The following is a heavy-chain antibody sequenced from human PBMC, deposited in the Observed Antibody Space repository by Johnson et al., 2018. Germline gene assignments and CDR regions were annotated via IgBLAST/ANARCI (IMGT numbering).Heavy chain of an antibody. CDR1: GFTFSSFA. V-gene: IGHV3-23*01. J-gene: IGHJ3*02. CDR3: AKLAGHGAFDI. CDR2: ISDGGSST. Sequence: VQLQESGGGLVQPGGSLRLSCAASGFTFSSFAMSWVRLAPGKGLEWVSRISDGGSSTDYAASVRGRFPISRDNSKNTLSLQMISLRAEDTAVYYCAKLAGHGAFDIWGQGTMVTVSS. D-gene: IGHD6-13*01.